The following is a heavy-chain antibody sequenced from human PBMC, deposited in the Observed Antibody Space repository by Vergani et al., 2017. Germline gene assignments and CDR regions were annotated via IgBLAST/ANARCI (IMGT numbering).Heavy chain of an antibody. CDR3: ARHSRIAAAGNRGWFDP. V-gene: IGHV4-59*05. D-gene: IGHD6-13*01. CDR1: GFTFSNAW. J-gene: IGHJ5*02. CDR2: IYYSGST. Sequence: VQLLESGGGLVKPGGSLRLSCAASGFTFSNAWMSWVRQAPGKGLEWVGSIYYSGSTYYNPSLKSRVTISVDTSKNQFSLKLSSVTAADTAVYYCARHSRIAAAGNRGWFDPWGQGTLVTVSS.